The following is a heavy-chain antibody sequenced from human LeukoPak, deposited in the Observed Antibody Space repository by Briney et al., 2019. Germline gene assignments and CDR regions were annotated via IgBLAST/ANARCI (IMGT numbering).Heavy chain of an antibody. D-gene: IGHD3-3*01. Sequence: SETLSLTCAVYGGSFSGYYWSWIRQPPGKGLEWIGEINHSGSTNYNPSLKSRVTISVDTSKNQFSLKLSSVTAADTAVYYCARVRGRVYYDFWSGYYTDAPGMVLDYWGQGTLVTVSS. CDR1: GGSFSGYY. CDR3: ARVRGRVYYDFWSGYYTDAPGMVLDY. V-gene: IGHV4-34*01. J-gene: IGHJ4*02. CDR2: INHSGST.